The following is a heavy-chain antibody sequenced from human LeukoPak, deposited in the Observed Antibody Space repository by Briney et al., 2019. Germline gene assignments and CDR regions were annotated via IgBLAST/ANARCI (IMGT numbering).Heavy chain of an antibody. CDR2: IYYSGST. Sequence: SETLSLTCTVSGGSISSYCWSWIRQPPGKGLEWIGYIYYSGSTNYNPSLKSRVTISVDTSKKQFSLKLSSVTAADTAVYYCARGLVDTAMVTFFDYWGQGTLVTVSS. J-gene: IGHJ4*02. CDR1: GGSISSYC. V-gene: IGHV4-59*01. CDR3: ARGLVDTAMVTFFDY. D-gene: IGHD5-18*01.